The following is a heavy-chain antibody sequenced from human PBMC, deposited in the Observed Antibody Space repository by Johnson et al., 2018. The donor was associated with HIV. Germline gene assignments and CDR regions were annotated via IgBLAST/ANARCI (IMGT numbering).Heavy chain of an antibody. D-gene: IGHD6-13*01. Sequence: VQLVESGGGLIQPGGSLRLSCAASGFTVSSNYMSWVRQAPGKGLEWVANINQDGSEEYYVASMEGRFTISRDTAKNSLYLQMDSLRAEDTAVYYCARDRVYSSPWDAFDIWGQGTMVTVSS. CDR1: GFTVSSNY. J-gene: IGHJ3*02. V-gene: IGHV3-7*05. CDR3: ARDRVYSSPWDAFDI. CDR2: INQDGSEE.